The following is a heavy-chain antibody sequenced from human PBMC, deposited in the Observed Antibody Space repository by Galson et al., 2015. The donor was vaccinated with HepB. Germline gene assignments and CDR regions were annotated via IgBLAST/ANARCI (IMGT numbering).Heavy chain of an antibody. CDR2: ISSSSSTI. J-gene: IGHJ6*03. Sequence: SLRLSCAAPGFTFSSYSMNWVRQAPGKGLEWVSYISSSSSTIYYADSVKGRFTISRDNAKNSLYLQMNSLRAEDTAVYYCARAPHPSYMDVWGKGTTVTVSS. CDR1: GFTFSSYS. V-gene: IGHV3-48*01. CDR3: ARAPHPSYMDV.